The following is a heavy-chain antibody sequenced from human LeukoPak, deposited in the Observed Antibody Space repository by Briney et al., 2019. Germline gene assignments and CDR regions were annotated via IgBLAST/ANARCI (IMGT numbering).Heavy chain of an antibody. D-gene: IGHD3-10*01. CDR1: GYTFTSYG. J-gene: IGHJ3*02. CDR3: ARETPDYYGSGSYSVASDI. CDR2: ISAYNGNT. Sequence: ASVKVSCKASGYTFTSYGISWVRQAPGQGLEWMGWISAYNGNTNYAQKLQGRVTMTTDTSTSTAYMELRSLRSDDTAVYYCARETPDYYGSGSYSVASDIWGQGTMVTVSS. V-gene: IGHV1-18*01.